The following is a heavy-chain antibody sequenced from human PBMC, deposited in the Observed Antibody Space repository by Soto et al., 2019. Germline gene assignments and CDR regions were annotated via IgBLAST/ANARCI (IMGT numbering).Heavy chain of an antibody. CDR3: ASYYGSGIRMAIDY. Sequence: ASETLSLTCTVSGGSISSGDYYWSWIRQPPGKGLEWIGYIYYSGSTYYNPSLKSRVTISVDTSKNQFSLKLSSVTAADTAVYYCASYYGSGIRMAIDYWGQGTLVTVSS. D-gene: IGHD3-10*01. V-gene: IGHV4-30-4*01. CDR1: GGSISSGDYY. CDR2: IYYSGST. J-gene: IGHJ4*02.